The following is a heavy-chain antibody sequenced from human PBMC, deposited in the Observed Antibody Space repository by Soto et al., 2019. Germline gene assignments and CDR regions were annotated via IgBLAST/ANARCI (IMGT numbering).Heavy chain of an antibody. D-gene: IGHD6-6*01. Sequence: GSLRLSCAASGFSFSTYWMHWVRQDPGKGLVWVSRMNSDGSSTSYADSVKGRFTISRDNAKNTLYLQMNSLRAEDTAVYYCAREYSSSRYFDYWGQGTLVTVSS. CDR2: MNSDGSST. J-gene: IGHJ4*02. CDR1: GFSFSTYW. V-gene: IGHV3-74*01. CDR3: AREYSSSRYFDY.